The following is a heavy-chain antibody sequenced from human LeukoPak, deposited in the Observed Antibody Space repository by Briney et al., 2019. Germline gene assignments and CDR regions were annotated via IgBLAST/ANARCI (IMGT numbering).Heavy chain of an antibody. CDR3: ATSYSKKY. V-gene: IGHV3-23*01. Sequence: GGSLRLSCAASGFTFSRYAMSWVRQAPGKGLEWVSAISGSGDSTYYADAVKGRFNISRDNSKNTLYLQVSSLRAEDTAVYYCATSYSKKYWGQGTLVTVSS. J-gene: IGHJ4*02. CDR1: GFTFSRYA. D-gene: IGHD4-11*01. CDR2: ISGSGDST.